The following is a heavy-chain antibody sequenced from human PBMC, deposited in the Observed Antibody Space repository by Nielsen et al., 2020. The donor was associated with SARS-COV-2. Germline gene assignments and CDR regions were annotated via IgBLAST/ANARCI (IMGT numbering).Heavy chain of an antibody. Sequence: GGSLRLSCAASGFTFSKYGMHWVRQAPGKGLEWVAAILDDGSNAYSGDSVKGRFTVSRDNSKNTLHLQMTDLRTEDTAVYFCARDARGYYGFDFVFDYWGQGSLVTVSS. CDR1: GFTFSKYG. CDR3: ARDARGYYGFDFVFDY. D-gene: IGHD5-12*01. CDR2: ILDDGSNA. J-gene: IGHJ4*02. V-gene: IGHV3-30-3*01.